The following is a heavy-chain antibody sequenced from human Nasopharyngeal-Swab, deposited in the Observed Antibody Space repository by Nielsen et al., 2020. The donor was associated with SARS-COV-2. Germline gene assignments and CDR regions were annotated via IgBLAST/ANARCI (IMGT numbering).Heavy chain of an antibody. Sequence: GESLKISCTASGFTFSNYAMTWVRQAPGKGLEWVSSIRVSGDTTYYADSVKGRFTISRDSSKNTLYLQMNSLRAEDTALYYCARGVETIHHWGQGSLVTVSS. CDR3: ARGVETIHH. V-gene: IGHV3-23*01. CDR1: GFTFSNYA. CDR2: IRVSGDTT. J-gene: IGHJ1*01. D-gene: IGHD5-24*01.